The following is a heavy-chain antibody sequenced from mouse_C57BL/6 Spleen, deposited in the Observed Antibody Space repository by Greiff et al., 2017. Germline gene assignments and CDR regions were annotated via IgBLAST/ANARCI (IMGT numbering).Heavy chain of an antibody. Sequence: QVQLQQPGAELVKPGASVKMSCKASGYTFTSYWITWVKQRPGQGLEWIGDIYPGSGSTNYNEKFKSKATLTVDTSSSTAYMQLIILTSEDSAVYYCARYADSSGLYYFDYWGQGTTLTVSS. D-gene: IGHD3-2*02. CDR3: ARYADSSGLYYFDY. CDR1: GYTFTSYW. V-gene: IGHV1-55*01. J-gene: IGHJ2*01. CDR2: IYPGSGST.